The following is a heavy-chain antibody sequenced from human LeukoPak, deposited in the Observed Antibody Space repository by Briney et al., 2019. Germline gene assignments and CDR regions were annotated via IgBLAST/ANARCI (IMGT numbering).Heavy chain of an antibody. D-gene: IGHD3-16*02. V-gene: IGHV3-23*01. CDR3: AKLYDYVWGSYRPGANARSAFDI. CDR1: GFTFSSYA. J-gene: IGHJ3*02. Sequence: PGGSLRLSCAASGFTFSSYAMSWVRQAPGKGLEWVSAISGSGGSTYYADSVKGRFTISRDNSKNTLYLQMNSLRAEDTAVYYCAKLYDYVWGSYRPGANARSAFDIWGQGTMVTVSS. CDR2: ISGSGGST.